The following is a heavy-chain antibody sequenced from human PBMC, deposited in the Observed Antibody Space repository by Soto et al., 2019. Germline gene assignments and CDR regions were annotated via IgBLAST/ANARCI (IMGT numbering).Heavy chain of an antibody. CDR1: GGSISSYY. V-gene: IGHV4-59*01. CDR3: ARSTYDFWSGYYWWFDP. J-gene: IGHJ5*02. CDR2: IYYSGST. Sequence: SETLSLTCTVSGGSISSYYWSWIRQPPGKGLEWIGYIYYSGSTNYNPSLKSRVTISVDTSKNQFSLKLSSVTAADTAVYYCARSTYDFWSGYYWWFDPWGQGTLVTVYS. D-gene: IGHD3-3*01.